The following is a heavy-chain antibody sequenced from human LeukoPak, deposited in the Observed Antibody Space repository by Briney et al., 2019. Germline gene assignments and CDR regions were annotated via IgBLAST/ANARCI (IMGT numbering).Heavy chain of an antibody. CDR2: ISYDGSNK. CDR1: GFTCSSYA. D-gene: IGHD6-19*01. V-gene: IGHV3-30-3*01. CDR3: ARGKQWLVPIDY. Sequence: GRSLRLSCATSGFTCSSYARHWVRQAPGKGLEWVAVISYDGSNKYYADSVKGRFTISRDNSKNTLYLQMNSLRAEDTAVYYCARGKQWLVPIDYWGQGTLVTVSS. J-gene: IGHJ4*02.